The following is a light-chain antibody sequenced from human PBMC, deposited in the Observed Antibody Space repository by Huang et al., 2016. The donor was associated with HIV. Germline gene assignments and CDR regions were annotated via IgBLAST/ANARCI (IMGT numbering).Light chain of an antibody. J-gene: IGKJ5*01. CDR1: ASFSSS. CDR3: QQYNDWPLIT. Sequence: EILMTQSPGTLSVSPGERVTLSCSSNASFSSSLAWYQQISGQSPSLLIYDASTRSTGIPARFSGSGSGTNFTLTISSLQSEDFAVYYCQQYNDWPLITFGQGTRLDIK. V-gene: IGKV3-15*01. CDR2: DAS.